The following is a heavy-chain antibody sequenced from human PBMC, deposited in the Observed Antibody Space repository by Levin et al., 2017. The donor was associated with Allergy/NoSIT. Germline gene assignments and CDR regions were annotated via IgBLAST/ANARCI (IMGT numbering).Heavy chain of an antibody. CDR2: ISSSGSTI. CDR3: ARHHDIEIFGVVIGFGMDV. D-gene: IGHD3-3*01. CDR1: GFTFSDYY. Sequence: GESLKISCAASGFTFSDYYMSWIRQAPGKGLEWVSYISSSGSTIYYADSVKGRFTISRDNAKNSLYLQMNSLRAEDTAVYYCARHHDIEIFGVVIGFGMDVWGQGNTVTVSS. J-gene: IGHJ6*02. V-gene: IGHV3-11*01.